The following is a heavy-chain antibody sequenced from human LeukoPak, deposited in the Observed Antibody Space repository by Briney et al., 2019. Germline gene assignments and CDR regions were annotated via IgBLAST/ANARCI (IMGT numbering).Heavy chain of an antibody. V-gene: IGHV1-2*02. D-gene: IGHD1-7*01. J-gene: IGHJ5*02. CDR1: GYTFTGYY. CDR2: INPNSGGT. Sequence: ASVKVSCKASGYTFTGYYMHWVRQAPGQGLEWMGWINPNSGGTNYAQNFQGRVTMTRDTSISTAYMELSRLRSDDTAVYYCARDSPGTTYNWFDPWGQGTLVTVSS. CDR3: ARDSPGTTYNWFDP.